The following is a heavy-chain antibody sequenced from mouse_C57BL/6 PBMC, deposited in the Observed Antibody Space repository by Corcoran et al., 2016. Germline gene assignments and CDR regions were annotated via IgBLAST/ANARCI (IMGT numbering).Heavy chain of an antibody. Sequence: EVQLQQSGPVLVKPGASVKMSCKASGYTFTDYYMNWVKQSHGKSLEWIGVINPYNGGTSYNQKFKGKATLTVDKSPSTAYMELNSLTSEDSAVYYCARGDYSNKGYAMDYWGQGTSVTVSS. CDR2: INPYNGGT. CDR1: GYTFTDYY. J-gene: IGHJ4*01. V-gene: IGHV1-19*01. CDR3: ARGDYSNKGYAMDY. D-gene: IGHD2-5*01.